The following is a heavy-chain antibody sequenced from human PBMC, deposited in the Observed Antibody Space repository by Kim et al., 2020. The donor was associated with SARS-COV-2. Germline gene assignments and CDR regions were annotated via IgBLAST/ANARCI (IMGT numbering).Heavy chain of an antibody. CDR2: ISWDGGST. D-gene: IGHD3-10*01. CDR3: AKDIKWDYYGSGSYYSYYYYMDV. J-gene: IGHJ6*03. Sequence: GGSLRLSCAASGFTFDDYAMHWVRQAPGKGLEWVSLISWDGGSTYYADSVKGRFTISRDNSKNSLYLQMNSLRTEDTALYYCAKDIKWDYYGSGSYYSYYYYMDVWGKGNTVSVPS. V-gene: IGHV3-43*02. CDR1: GFTFDDYA.